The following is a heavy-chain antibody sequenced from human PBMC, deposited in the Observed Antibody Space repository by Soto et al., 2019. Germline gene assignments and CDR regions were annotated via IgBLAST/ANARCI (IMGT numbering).Heavy chain of an antibody. CDR1: GDSVSSNSAA. CDR2: TYYRSRWYN. D-gene: IGHD1-7*01. V-gene: IGHV6-1*01. Sequence: SQTLSLTCAISGDSVSSNSAAWNWIRQSPSRGLEWLGRTYYRSRWYNDYAVSVRSRITVNPDTSKDQFSLQLTSVTPEDTAVYYCAGTTSHYWYYMDVWGKGTTVTVSS. CDR3: AGTTSHYWYYMDV. J-gene: IGHJ6*03.